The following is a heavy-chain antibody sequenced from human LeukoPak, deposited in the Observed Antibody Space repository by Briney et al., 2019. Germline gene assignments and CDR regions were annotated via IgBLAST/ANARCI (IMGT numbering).Heavy chain of an antibody. J-gene: IGHJ6*02. Sequence: SETLSLTCTVSGGSVSAYYWSWIRRPPGKGLEWIGYIYTSGNTNYNPSLKSRVTISVDTSKNQFSLKLSSVTAADTAVYYCAAPFCGGDCYSSYYYYAMDVWGPGTTVTVSS. D-gene: IGHD2-21*02. CDR1: GGSVSAYY. V-gene: IGHV4-4*08. CDR2: IYTSGNT. CDR3: AAPFCGGDCYSSYYYYAMDV.